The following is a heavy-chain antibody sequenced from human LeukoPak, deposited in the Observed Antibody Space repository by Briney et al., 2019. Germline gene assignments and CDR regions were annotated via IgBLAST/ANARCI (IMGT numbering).Heavy chain of an antibody. CDR3: CVDTAMVRFDN. V-gene: IGHV1-18*01. D-gene: IGHD5-18*01. J-gene: IGHJ4*02. CDR1: GYTFTSYG. CDR2: ISAYNGNT. Sequence: ASVKVSCKASGYTFTSYGISWVREAPGQGLEWMGWISAYNGNTNYAQKLQGRVTMTTDTSTSTAYMELRSLRSDDTALYYCCVDTAMVRFDNWGQGSLVTVSS.